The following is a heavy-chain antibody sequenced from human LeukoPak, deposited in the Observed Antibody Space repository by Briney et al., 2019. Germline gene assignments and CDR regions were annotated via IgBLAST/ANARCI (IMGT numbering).Heavy chain of an antibody. CDR2: IYYSGST. J-gene: IGHJ4*02. CDR3: ARGIFLSSGYYLYYFDY. V-gene: IGHV4-59*08. D-gene: IGHD3-22*01. CDR1: GGSISSYY. Sequence: PSETLPLTCTVSGGSISSYYWSWIRQPPGKGLEWIGYIYYSGSTNYNPSLKSRVTISVDTSKNQFSLKLSSVTAADTAVYYCARGIFLSSGYYLYYFDYWGQGTLVTVSS.